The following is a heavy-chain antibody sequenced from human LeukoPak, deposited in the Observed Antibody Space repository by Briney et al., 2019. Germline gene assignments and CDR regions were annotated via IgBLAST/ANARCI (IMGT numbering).Heavy chain of an antibody. CDR2: IKQDGSEK. CDR1: GFTFSSYW. CDR3: ARDPGRDSGGWSEYFQH. Sequence: GGSLRLSCAASGFTFSSYWMSWVRQAPGKGLEWVANIKQDGSEKYYVDSVKGRFTISRDNAKNSLYLQMNSLRAEDTAVYYCARDPGRDSGGWSEYFQHWGQGTLVTVSS. D-gene: IGHD6-19*01. J-gene: IGHJ1*01. V-gene: IGHV3-7*03.